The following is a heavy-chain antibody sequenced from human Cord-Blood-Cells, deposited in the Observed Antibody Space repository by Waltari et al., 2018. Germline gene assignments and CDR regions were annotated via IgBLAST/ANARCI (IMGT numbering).Heavy chain of an antibody. J-gene: IGHJ3*02. Sequence: QVQLVESGGGVVQPGRSLRLSCAASGFTFSSYAMDWVRQAPGKGLEWVAVISYDGSNKYYADSVKGRFTISRDNSKNTLYLQMNSLRAEDTAVYYCARDSDAFDIWGQGTMVTVSS. CDR3: ARDSDAFDI. V-gene: IGHV3-30-3*01. CDR1: GFTFSSYA. CDR2: ISYDGSNK.